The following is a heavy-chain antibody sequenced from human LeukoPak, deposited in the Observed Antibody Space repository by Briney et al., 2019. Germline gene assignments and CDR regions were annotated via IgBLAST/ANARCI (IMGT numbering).Heavy chain of an antibody. CDR3: ARQGYSSSSGGWFDP. J-gene: IGHJ5*02. Sequence: GESLKISCKGSGYTFATSWIGWVRQMPGKGLEWMGIIYPGDSDTRYSPSFQGQVTISADKSISTAYLQWSSLGASDTAMYYCARQGYSSSSGGWFDPWGQGTLVTVSS. V-gene: IGHV5-51*01. CDR1: GYTFATSW. CDR2: IYPGDSDT. D-gene: IGHD6-6*01.